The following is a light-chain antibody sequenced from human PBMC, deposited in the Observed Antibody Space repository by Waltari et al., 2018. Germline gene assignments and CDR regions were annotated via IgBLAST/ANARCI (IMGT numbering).Light chain of an antibody. CDR2: GKN. J-gene: IGLJ1*01. Sequence: SSELTQDPAVSVALGQTVRITCHGDSLRGYHASWYQQKPGQAPVLIIYGKNTRPSGIPDRFSGSSSGNTGSLTITGAQAEDEADYYCYSRDNSGDHLRVFGTGTKVTVL. CDR1: SLRGYH. CDR3: YSRDNSGDHLRV. V-gene: IGLV3-19*01.